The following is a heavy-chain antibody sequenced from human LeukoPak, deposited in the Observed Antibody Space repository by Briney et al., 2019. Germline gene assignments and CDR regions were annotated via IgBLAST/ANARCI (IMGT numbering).Heavy chain of an antibody. D-gene: IGHD3-3*01. Sequence: SETLSLTCTVSGGSVSSGSYYWSWIRQPPGKGLEWIGYIYYSGSTNYNPSLKSRVTISVDTSKNQFSLKLSSVTAADTAVYYCARSSAIFGVVRLLSYWGQGTLVTVSS. CDR3: ARSSAIFGVVRLLSY. V-gene: IGHV4-61*01. J-gene: IGHJ4*02. CDR1: GGSVSSGSYY. CDR2: IYYSGST.